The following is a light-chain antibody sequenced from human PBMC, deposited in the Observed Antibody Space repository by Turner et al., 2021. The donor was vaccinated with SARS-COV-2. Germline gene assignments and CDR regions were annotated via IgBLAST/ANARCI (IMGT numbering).Light chain of an antibody. J-gene: IGKJ5*01. Sequence: EMVMTQSPATLSVSPGERATLSCRASQSVSSNLAWYQQKPGQAPRLLIYGASTRATGLPARFSGSGSGTEFTLTISSLQSEDFAVYSCQQYNNWPTFGQGTRLEIK. CDR3: QQYNNWPT. CDR1: QSVSSN. CDR2: GAS. V-gene: IGKV3-15*01.